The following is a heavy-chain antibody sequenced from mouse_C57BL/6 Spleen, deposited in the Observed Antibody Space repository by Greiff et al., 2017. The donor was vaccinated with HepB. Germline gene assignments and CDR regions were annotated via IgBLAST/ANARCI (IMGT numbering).Heavy chain of an antibody. Sequence: EVKLMESGGGLVKPGGSLKLSCAASGFTFSDYGMHWVRQAPEKGLEWVAYISSGSSTIYYADTVKGRFTISRDNAKNTLFLQMTSLRSEDTAMYYCARTIYYDYVFDYWGQGTTLTVSS. J-gene: IGHJ2*01. CDR3: ARTIYYDYVFDY. V-gene: IGHV5-17*01. CDR2: ISSGSSTI. CDR1: GFTFSDYG. D-gene: IGHD2-4*01.